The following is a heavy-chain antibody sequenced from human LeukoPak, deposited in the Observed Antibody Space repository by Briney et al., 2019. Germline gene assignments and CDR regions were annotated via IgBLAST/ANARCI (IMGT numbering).Heavy chain of an antibody. CDR1: GFTFGKYW. Sequence: PGGSLRLSCVASGFTFGKYWMSWVRQAPGKGLEWVANIKLDGSEKNYVDSVRGRFTISRDNTKNSLYLQMNSPRVEDTAVFYCARDQCDTWSRRGNFDPWGQGTLVIVSS. CDR3: ARDQCDTWSRRGNFDP. J-gene: IGHJ5*02. V-gene: IGHV3-7*03. D-gene: IGHD3-3*01. CDR2: IKLDGSEK.